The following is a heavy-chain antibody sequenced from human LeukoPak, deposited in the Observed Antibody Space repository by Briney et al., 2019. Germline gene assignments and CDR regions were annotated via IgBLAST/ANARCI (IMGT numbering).Heavy chain of an antibody. Sequence: GGSLRLSCAASGFTFSSYGMHWVRQAPGKGLEWVSVIYSGGSTYYADSVQGRFTISRDNSKNTLYLQMNSLRAEDTAVYYCARGSSPWGQGTLVTVSS. V-gene: IGHV3-53*01. CDR2: IYSGGST. CDR3: ARGSSP. J-gene: IGHJ5*02. CDR1: GFTFSSYG. D-gene: IGHD6-6*01.